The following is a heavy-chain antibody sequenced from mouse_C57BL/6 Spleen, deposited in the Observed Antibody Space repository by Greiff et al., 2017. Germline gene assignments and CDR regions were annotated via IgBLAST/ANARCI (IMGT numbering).Heavy chain of an antibody. CDR1: GYTFTDYY. V-gene: IGHV1-26*01. J-gene: IGHJ1*03. Sequence: EVQLQQSGPELVKPGASVKISCKASGYTFTDYYMNWVKQSHGKSLEWIGDINPNNGGTSYNQKFKGKATLTVDKSSSTAYMELRSLTSEDSAVYYCASRDYGSSYRYFDVRGTGTTVAVAS. D-gene: IGHD1-1*01. CDR3: ASRDYGSSYRYFDV. CDR2: INPNNGGT.